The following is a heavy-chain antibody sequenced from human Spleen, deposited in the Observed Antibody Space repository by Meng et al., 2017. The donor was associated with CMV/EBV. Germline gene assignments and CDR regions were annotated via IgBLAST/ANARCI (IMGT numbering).Heavy chain of an antibody. Sequence: SCRASGYNITNYYLHWVRQATGQGLEWMGIINPSDGDTRYAQKFQDRFTMNSDKSTSKVHMAVSRVKSEDTGVYYCARAPSYWYFDLWGRGTLVTVSS. CDR1: GYNITNYY. CDR2: INPSDGDT. CDR3: ARAPSYWYFDL. J-gene: IGHJ2*01. V-gene: IGHV1-46*01.